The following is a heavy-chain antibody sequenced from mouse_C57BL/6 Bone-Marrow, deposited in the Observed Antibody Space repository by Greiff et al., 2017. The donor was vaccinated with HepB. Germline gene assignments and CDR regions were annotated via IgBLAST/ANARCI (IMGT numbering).Heavy chain of an antibody. D-gene: IGHD3-2*01. CDR2: ISGGGGNT. J-gene: IGHJ3*01. CDR1: GFTFSSYT. V-gene: IGHV5-9*01. Sequence: EVMLVESGGGLVKPGGSLKLSCAASGFTFSSYTMSWVRQTPEKRLEWVATISGGGGNTYYPDSVKGRFTISRDNAKNTLYLQMSSLRSEDTALYYCARPQTALAYWGQGTLVTVSA. CDR3: ARPQTALAY.